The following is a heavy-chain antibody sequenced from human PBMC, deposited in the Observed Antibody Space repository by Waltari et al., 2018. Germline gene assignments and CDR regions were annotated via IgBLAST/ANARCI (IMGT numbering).Heavy chain of an antibody. V-gene: IGHV3-30*04. CDR1: DFPFRSYA. Sequence: QVQLVESGGGVVQPGRSLRLSCAASDFPFRSYAMHWARQAPGKGLEWVAVISYDGRNTYYVDSVKGRFTISRDNSKKMLYMEMNGLRAEDTAVYYCARDYWDRTNCHGMDVWGQGTAVTVSS. D-gene: IGHD1-1*01. CDR2: ISYDGRNT. CDR3: ARDYWDRTNCHGMDV. J-gene: IGHJ6*02.